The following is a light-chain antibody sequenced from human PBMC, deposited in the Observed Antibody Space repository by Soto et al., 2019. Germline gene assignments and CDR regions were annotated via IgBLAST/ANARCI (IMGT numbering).Light chain of an antibody. Sequence: DIQMTQAPSSLSASVEDRVIITCRASQSISNHLNWYQQKPGKAPKLLIFDASSLESGVPSRFSGSGSGTEFTLTINSLQPEDFATYYCQQLNIYPLTFGPGTKVDI. J-gene: IGKJ3*01. CDR1: QSISNH. CDR2: DAS. V-gene: IGKV1-17*01. CDR3: QQLNIYPLT.